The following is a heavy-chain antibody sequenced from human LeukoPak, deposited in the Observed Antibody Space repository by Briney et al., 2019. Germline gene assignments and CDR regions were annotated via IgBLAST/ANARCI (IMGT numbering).Heavy chain of an antibody. D-gene: IGHD4-17*01. CDR2: IYTSGST. V-gene: IGHV4-61*02. Sequence: SETLSLTCTVSGGSISSGSYYWSWIRQPAGKGLEWIGRIYTSGSTNYNPSLKSRVTISVDTSKNQFSPKLSSVTAADTAVYYCARVPYTFNDYGDYVYWGQGTLVTVSS. J-gene: IGHJ4*02. CDR3: ARVPYTFNDYGDYVY. CDR1: GGSISSGSYY.